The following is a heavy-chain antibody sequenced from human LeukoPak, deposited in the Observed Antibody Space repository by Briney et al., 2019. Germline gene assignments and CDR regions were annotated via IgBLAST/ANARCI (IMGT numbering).Heavy chain of an antibody. CDR1: GDSISSYY. CDR3: ATGYSSTWYYFDY. J-gene: IGHJ4*02. Sequence: PSETLSLTCTVSGDSISSYYWSWIRQPPGKGLEWIGYIYHSGSTNYNPSLKSRVTISADTSKDQFSLKLASVTAADTAAYYCATGYSSTWYYFDYWGQGTLVTVSS. CDR2: IYHSGST. D-gene: IGHD6-13*01. V-gene: IGHV4-59*01.